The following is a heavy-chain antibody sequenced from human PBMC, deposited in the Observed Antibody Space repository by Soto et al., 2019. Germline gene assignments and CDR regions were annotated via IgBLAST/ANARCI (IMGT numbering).Heavy chain of an antibody. Sequence: QVQLVESGGGLVKPGGSLRLSCAASGFTFSDYYMSWIRQAPGKGLEWVSYISSSSSYTNYADSVKGRFTISRDNAKNSLYLQINSLRAEDTAVYYCARDLWVYHGGYYGMDVWGQGTTVTVSS. J-gene: IGHJ6*01. D-gene: IGHD3-10*01. CDR3: ARDLWVYHGGYYGMDV. CDR1: GFTFSDYY. CDR2: ISSSSSYT. V-gene: IGHV3-11*06.